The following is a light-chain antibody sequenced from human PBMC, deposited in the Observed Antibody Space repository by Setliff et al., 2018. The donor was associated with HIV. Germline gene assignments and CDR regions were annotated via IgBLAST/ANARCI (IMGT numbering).Light chain of an antibody. CDR1: SSDVGNYNP. V-gene: IGLV2-14*02. J-gene: IGLJ1*01. CDR2: EVD. Sequence: QSALTQPASVSGSPGQSITISCTGTSSDVGNYNPVSWYQHYPGKAPKLIIYEVDKRPSGVSSRFSGSKSGNAASLTISGLQVEDESDYYCCSFTSSNTYVFGTGTKVTVL. CDR3: CSFTSSNTYV.